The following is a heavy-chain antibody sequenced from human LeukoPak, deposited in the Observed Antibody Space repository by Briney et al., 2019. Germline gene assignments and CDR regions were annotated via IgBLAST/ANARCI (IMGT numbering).Heavy chain of an antibody. Sequence: SVKVSCKASGGTFSSYAISWVRQAPGQGLEWMGRIIPILGIANYAQKFQGRVTITADKSMSTAYMELSSLRSEDTAVYYCASGYYDFWSGHNSLQNNWFDPWGQGTLVTVSS. CDR1: GGTFSSYA. CDR3: ASGYYDFWSGHNSLQNNWFDP. D-gene: IGHD3-3*01. V-gene: IGHV1-69*04. J-gene: IGHJ5*02. CDR2: IIPILGIA.